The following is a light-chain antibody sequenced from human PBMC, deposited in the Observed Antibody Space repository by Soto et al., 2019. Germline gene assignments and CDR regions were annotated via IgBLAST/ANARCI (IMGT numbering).Light chain of an antibody. CDR3: QQYENLPT. Sequence: IQMTQSPSSLSASVGDRVTITCRASQGISNELGWYQQRPGKAPKVLIYGASNLQSGVPSRFSGSASGTDFTFTISRLQPEDIATYYCQQYENLPTFGQGTRLEIK. CDR2: GAS. J-gene: IGKJ5*01. V-gene: IGKV1-6*01. CDR1: QGISNE.